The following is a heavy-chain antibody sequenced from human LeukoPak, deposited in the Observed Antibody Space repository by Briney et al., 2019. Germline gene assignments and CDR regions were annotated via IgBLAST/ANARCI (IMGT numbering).Heavy chain of an antibody. J-gene: IGHJ4*02. CDR2: ISGSGGST. Sequence: GGSLRLSCAASGFTFSSYAMSWVRQAPGKGLEWVSAISGSGGSTYYADSVKGRFTISRDNSKNTLYLQMNSLRAEDTAVYYCAKVSVGAYGSRSYYFDYWGQGTLVTVSS. CDR3: AKVSVGAYGSRSYYFDY. D-gene: IGHD3-10*01. CDR1: GFTFSSYA. V-gene: IGHV3-23*01.